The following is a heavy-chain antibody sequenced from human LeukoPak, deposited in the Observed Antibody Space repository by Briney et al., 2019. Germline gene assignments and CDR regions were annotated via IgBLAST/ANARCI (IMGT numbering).Heavy chain of an antibody. CDR3: ARDFCSGGSCYLFDY. V-gene: IGHV3-48*03. CDR1: GFTFSSYE. D-gene: IGHD2-15*01. J-gene: IGHJ4*02. Sequence: GGSLRLSRAASGFTFSSYEMNWVRQAPGKGLEWVSYISSSGSTIYYADSVKGRFTISRDNAKNSLYLQMNSLRAEDTAVYYCARDFCSGGSCYLFDYWGQGTLVTVSS. CDR2: ISSSGSTI.